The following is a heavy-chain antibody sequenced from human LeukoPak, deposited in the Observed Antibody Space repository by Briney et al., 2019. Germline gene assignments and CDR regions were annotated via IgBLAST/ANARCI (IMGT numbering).Heavy chain of an antibody. Sequence: GGSLRLSCAASGFTLSDYWMSWVRQAPGKGLEWVANMDQDGSEENYVDSVKGRFTISRDDAKNSLYLQMSSLRAEDTAVYYCARESTEERPGCWGQGTLVTVSS. CDR1: GFTLSDYW. CDR3: ARESTEERPGC. J-gene: IGHJ4*02. CDR2: MDQDGSEE. V-gene: IGHV3-7*01. D-gene: IGHD1-1*01.